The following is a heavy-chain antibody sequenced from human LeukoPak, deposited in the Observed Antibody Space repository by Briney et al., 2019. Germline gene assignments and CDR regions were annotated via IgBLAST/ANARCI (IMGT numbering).Heavy chain of an antibody. CDR2: IYYSGST. Sequence: SETPSLTCTVSGDSISSYYWSWIRQPPGKGLEWIGYIYYSGSTNYNPSLKSRVTISVDTSKNQFFLKLSSVTAADTAVYYCARSRWLHLNFAIDYWGQGSLVTVSS. CDR1: GDSISSYY. V-gene: IGHV4-59*01. CDR3: ARSRWLHLNFAIDY. J-gene: IGHJ4*02. D-gene: IGHD5-24*01.